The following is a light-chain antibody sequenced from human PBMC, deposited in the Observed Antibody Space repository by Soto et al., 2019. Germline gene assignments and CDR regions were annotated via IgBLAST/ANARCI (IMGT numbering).Light chain of an antibody. CDR3: QQYNGYSCP. Sequence: DSQVTKWTSTLPALVRDRVPLTCRASKTITRWMAWYQQKPGKAPKLLIYDASTLESGVPSRFSGSRSGTEFTLTISSLQPDDFATYYCQQYNGYSCPFGRGTKVDIK. V-gene: IGKV1-5*01. CDR1: KTITRW. J-gene: IGKJ1*01. CDR2: DAS.